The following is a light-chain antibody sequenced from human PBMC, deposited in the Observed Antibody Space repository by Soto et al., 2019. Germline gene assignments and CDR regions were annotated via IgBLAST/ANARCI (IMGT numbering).Light chain of an antibody. CDR3: QQYGSSPLYT. V-gene: IGKV3-20*01. Sequence: EIVLTQSPGTLSLSPGETATLSCRASQSVISNYLAWYQQKPGQAPRLLIYGAYRRATGIPDRFSGSGSGTDSILTISRLEPGDFVVYYCQQYGSSPLYTFGQGTKLEIK. CDR2: GAY. J-gene: IGKJ2*01. CDR1: QSVISNY.